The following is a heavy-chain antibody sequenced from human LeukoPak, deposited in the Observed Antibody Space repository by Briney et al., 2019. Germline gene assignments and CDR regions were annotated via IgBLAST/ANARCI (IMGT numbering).Heavy chain of an antibody. D-gene: IGHD1-1*01. CDR3: ARRNWNSHDY. V-gene: IGHV3-72*01. CDR1: GFTFSDHY. CDR2: SRNKANSHTT. Sequence: GGSLRLSCAASGFTFSDHYIDWVRQAPGKGLEWVGRSRNKANSHTTEYAASVKGRFTISRADSKNSLYLQMNSLKTEDTAVYYCARRNWNSHDYWGQGTLVTVSS. J-gene: IGHJ4*02.